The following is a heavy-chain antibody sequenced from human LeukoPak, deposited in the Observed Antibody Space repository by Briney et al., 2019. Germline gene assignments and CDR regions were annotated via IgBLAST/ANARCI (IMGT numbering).Heavy chain of an antibody. D-gene: IGHD4-17*01. Sequence: PGGSLRLSCAASGLTFSNYAMTWVRQAPGKGLEWVSSITAGGGTSYTDSVKGRFTVYRDNSKNTLYLQMNSLSAGDTALYYCAKDPNGDYVGAFDSWGQGTMVTVSS. CDR3: AKDPNGDYVGAFDS. V-gene: IGHV3-23*01. CDR2: ITAGGGT. J-gene: IGHJ3*01. CDR1: GLTFSNYA.